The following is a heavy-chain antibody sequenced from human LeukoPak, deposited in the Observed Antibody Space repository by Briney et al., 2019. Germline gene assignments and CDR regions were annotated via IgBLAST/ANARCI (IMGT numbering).Heavy chain of an antibody. D-gene: IGHD6-6*01. CDR3: AKDRTTAARIFDY. Sequence: GGSLRLSCAASGFTFSSYGMHWVRQAPGKGLEWVAVISYDGSNKYYADSVKGRFTISRDNSKNTLYLQMNSLRAEDTAVYYCAKDRTTAARIFDYWGQGTLVTVSS. V-gene: IGHV3-30*18. CDR2: ISYDGSNK. J-gene: IGHJ4*02. CDR1: GFTFSSYG.